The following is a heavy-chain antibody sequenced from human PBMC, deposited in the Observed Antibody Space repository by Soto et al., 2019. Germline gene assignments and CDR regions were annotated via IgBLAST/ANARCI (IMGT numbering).Heavy chain of an antibody. CDR3: ARIVPAAMGSYYYYYMDV. V-gene: IGHV3-53*04. D-gene: IGHD2-2*01. J-gene: IGHJ6*03. CDR1: GFTVSSNY. Sequence: PGGSLRLSCAASGFTVSSNYMSWVRQAPGKGLEWVSVIYSGGSTYYADSVKGRFTISRHNSKNTLYLQMNSLRAEDTAVYYCARIVPAAMGSYYYYYMDVGGKGTTVTVSS. CDR2: IYSGGST.